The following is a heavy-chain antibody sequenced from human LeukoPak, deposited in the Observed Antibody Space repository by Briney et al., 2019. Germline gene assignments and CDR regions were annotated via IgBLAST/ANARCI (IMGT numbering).Heavy chain of an antibody. V-gene: IGHV1-18*01. D-gene: IGHD1-26*01. Sequence: GASVKVSCKASGYTFTNYGISWVRQAPGQGLEWMGWISTNSDIRTYAQTLQGRFTMTTDTATTTAYMKLNNLTFDDTAVYYCARDWDAMNNCFDPWGQGTPVTVSS. CDR1: GYTFTNYG. CDR3: ARDWDAMNNCFDP. CDR2: ISTNSDIR. J-gene: IGHJ5*02.